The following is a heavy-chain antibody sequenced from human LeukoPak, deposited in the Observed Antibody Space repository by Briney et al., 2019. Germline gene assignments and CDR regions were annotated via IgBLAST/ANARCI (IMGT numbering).Heavy chain of an antibody. CDR1: GGSISSGSYY. J-gene: IGHJ4*02. Sequence: PSETLSLTCTVSGGSISSGSYYWSWIRQPAGKGLEWIGRIYTSGSTNYNPSLKSRVTISVDTSKNQFSLKLSSVTAADTAVYYCARDLVGADRDYFDYWGQGTLVTVSS. CDR3: ARDLVGADRDYFDY. V-gene: IGHV4-61*02. D-gene: IGHD2-15*01. CDR2: IYTSGST.